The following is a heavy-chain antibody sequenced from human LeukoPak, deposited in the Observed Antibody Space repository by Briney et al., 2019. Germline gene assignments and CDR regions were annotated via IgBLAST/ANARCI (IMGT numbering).Heavy chain of an antibody. CDR3: ARDDSIAAAGTWFDY. CDR1: GYTFTSYG. Sequence: GASVKVSCKPSGYTFTSYGISWVRQAPGQGLEWMGWITDYSGNTNYAQKFQGRVTMTTDTSTSTAYMELRSLRSDDTAVYYCARDDSIAAAGTWFDYRGQGTLVTVSS. D-gene: IGHD6-13*01. V-gene: IGHV1-18*01. CDR2: ITDYSGNT. J-gene: IGHJ4*02.